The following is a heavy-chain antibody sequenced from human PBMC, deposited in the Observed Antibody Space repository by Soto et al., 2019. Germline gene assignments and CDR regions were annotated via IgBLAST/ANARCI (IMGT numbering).Heavy chain of an antibody. Sequence: QVQLVQSGAEVKKPGASVKVSCKASGYIFTSHGISWVRQAPGQGLEWMGRISTYNGNTKYAQKLQGRVTMTTDTSARIAYREVRSLRYDDTGVYYCARYNGKGLVSDWGQGTLVTVSS. CDR3: ARYNGKGLVSD. V-gene: IGHV1-18*01. J-gene: IGHJ1*01. CDR1: GYIFTSHG. D-gene: IGHD6-19*01. CDR2: ISTYNGNT.